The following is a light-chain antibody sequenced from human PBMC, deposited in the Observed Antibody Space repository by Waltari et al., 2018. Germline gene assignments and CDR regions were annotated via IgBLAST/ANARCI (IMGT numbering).Light chain of an antibody. CDR3: CSYAGSSRV. CDR2: EVS. V-gene: IGLV2-23*02. CDR1: SSDVGSYNL. J-gene: IGLJ2*01. Sequence: QSALTQPASVSGSPGQSITISCAGTSSDVGSYNLVSWYQQHPGKAPKLMIYEVSKRPSGVSHRFSGSKSGNPASLTISGLQAEDEADYYCCSYAGSSRVFGGGTKLTVL.